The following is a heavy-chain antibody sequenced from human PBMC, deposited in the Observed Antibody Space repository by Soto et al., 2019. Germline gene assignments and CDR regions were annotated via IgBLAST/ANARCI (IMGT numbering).Heavy chain of an antibody. CDR3: AKIRWTISLQEEDAI. J-gene: IGHJ4*02. Sequence: QVQLVQSGAEVKKPGSSVKVSCKSSGGTFGSYAISWVRHAPGQVLEWMGGVIPIFGTPHYAQKFHGRVTITADIPTSTAYLELSSLKSADTAVYYCAKIRWTISLQEEDAIWGQGTLVTVSS. CDR2: VIPIFGTP. V-gene: IGHV1-69*06. CDR1: GGTFGSYA. D-gene: IGHD2-15*01.